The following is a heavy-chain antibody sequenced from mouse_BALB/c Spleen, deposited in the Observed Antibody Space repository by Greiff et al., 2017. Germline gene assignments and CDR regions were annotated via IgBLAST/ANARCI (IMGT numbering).Heavy chain of an antibody. CDR3: ARGYGNAKGFAY. V-gene: IGHV5-9-4*01. CDR2: ISSGGSYT. J-gene: IGHJ3*01. CDR1: GFTFSSYA. Sequence: EVQRVESGGGLVQPGGSLKLSCAASGFTFSSYAMSWVRQSPEKRLEWVAEISSGGSYTYYPDTVTGRFTISRDNAKNTLYLEMSSLRSEDTAMYYCARGYGNAKGFAYWGQGTLVTVSA. D-gene: IGHD2-1*01.